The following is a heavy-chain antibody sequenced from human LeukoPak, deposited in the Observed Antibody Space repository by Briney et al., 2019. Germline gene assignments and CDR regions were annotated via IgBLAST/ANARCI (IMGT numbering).Heavy chain of an antibody. D-gene: IGHD3-22*01. CDR3: ARDRAYYYDSSGYHGTFDI. J-gene: IGHJ3*02. CDR2: IYHSGSA. Sequence: KPSETLSLTCAVSGGSISSSNWWSWVRQPPGKGLEWIGEIYHSGSANYNPSLKSRVTISVDTSKNQFSLKLSSVTAADTAVYYCARDRAYYYDSSGYHGTFDIWGQGTMVTVSS. CDR1: GGSISSSNW. V-gene: IGHV4-4*02.